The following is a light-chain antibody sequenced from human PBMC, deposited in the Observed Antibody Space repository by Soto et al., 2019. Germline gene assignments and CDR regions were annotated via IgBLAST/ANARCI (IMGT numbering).Light chain of an antibody. CDR2: AAS. CDR1: QSINNY. V-gene: IGKV1-39*01. CDR3: QQSYNTPS. Sequence: DIQMTQSPSSLSASVGDRVTITCRASQSINNYLTWYQHKPGKAPKLLIFAASSLQSGVPSRFSGSGSGTDFTLTISSLQPEDFATYYCQQSYNTPSFGGGTKVEIK. J-gene: IGKJ4*01.